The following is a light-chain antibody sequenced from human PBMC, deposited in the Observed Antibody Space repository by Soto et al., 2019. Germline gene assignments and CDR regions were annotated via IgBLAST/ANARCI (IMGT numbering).Light chain of an antibody. CDR3: QHYTNWPFT. J-gene: IGKJ2*01. Sequence: DIVMTQSPATLSVSPGERATLSCRASQSVSSNFAWYQQKPGQAPSLLISGASASATGVPARFSGSGSGTDFTLTISRLPSEDFADYYYQHYTNWPFTFGQGTKLDI. V-gene: IGKV3-15*01. CDR2: GAS. CDR1: QSVSSN.